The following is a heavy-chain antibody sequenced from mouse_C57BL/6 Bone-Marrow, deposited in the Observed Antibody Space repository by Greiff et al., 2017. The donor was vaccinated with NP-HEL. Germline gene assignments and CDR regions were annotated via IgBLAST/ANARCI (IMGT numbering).Heavy chain of an antibody. CDR1: GYSITSGYY. V-gene: IGHV3-6*01. CDR2: ISYDGSN. J-gene: IGHJ3*01. CDR3: ARAGIYYGNYGGSWFAY. D-gene: IGHD2-1*01. Sequence: ESGPGLVKPSQSLSLTCSVTGYSITSGYYWNWIRQFPGNKLEWMGYISYDGSNNYNPSLKNRISITRDTSTNQFFLKLNSVTTEDTATYYCARAGIYYGNYGGSWFAYWGQGTLVTVSA.